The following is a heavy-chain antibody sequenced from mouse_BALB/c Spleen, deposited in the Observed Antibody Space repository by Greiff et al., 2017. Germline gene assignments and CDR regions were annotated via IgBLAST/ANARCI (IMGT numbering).Heavy chain of an antibody. D-gene: IGHD2-12*01. J-gene: IGHJ4*01. CDR1: GFSLTSYG. CDR3: ARNYDVYYYAMDY. V-gene: IGHV2-4-1*01. CDR2: IWSGGST. Sequence: VKLMESGPGLVQPSQSLSITCTVSGFSLTSYGVHWVRQSPGKGLEWLGVIWSGGSTDYNAAFISRLSISKDNSKSQVFFKMNSLQADDTAIYYCARNYDVYYYAMDYWGQGTSVTVSS.